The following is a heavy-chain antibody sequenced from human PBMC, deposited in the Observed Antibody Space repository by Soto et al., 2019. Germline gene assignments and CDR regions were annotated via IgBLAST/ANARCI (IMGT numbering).Heavy chain of an antibody. J-gene: IGHJ3*01. CDR3: ARVWGGAFDF. D-gene: IGHD3-10*01. V-gene: IGHV4-59*01. Sequence: PSETLSLTCTVSGGSISSYYWSWIRQPPGKGLEWIGYIYYSGSTNYNPSLKSRFTISVDTSKNQFSLNLSSVTAADTAVYYCARVWGGAFDFWGQGTMVTVSS. CDR2: IYYSGST. CDR1: GGSISSYY.